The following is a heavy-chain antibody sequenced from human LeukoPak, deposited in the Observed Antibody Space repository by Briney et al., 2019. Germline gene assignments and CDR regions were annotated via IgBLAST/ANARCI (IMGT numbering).Heavy chain of an antibody. CDR2: IYSGGST. D-gene: IGHD4-23*01. Sequence: GGSLRLSCAASGFTVSSNYMSWVRQAPGKGLEWVSVIYSGGSTYYADSVKGRFTISRDNSKNTLYLQMNSLRAEDTAVYYCARASGQWLLPDYWGQGTLVTVSS. V-gene: IGHV3-66*01. J-gene: IGHJ4*02. CDR3: ARASGQWLLPDY. CDR1: GFTVSSNY.